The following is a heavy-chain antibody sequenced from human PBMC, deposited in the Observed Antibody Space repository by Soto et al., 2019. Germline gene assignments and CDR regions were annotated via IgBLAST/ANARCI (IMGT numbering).Heavy chain of an antibody. J-gene: IGHJ4*02. CDR3: ARDGCSPTSCWVH. Sequence: EVQLVESGGGLVQPGGSLRLSCAASGFTVSNNYMSWVRQAPGKGLEWVSLIYSGGSTFYADSVKGRFTISRDNSRNTLYRQMNSLRAEDTAVYYCARDGCSPTSCWVHWGQGTLVTVSS. V-gene: IGHV3-66*01. D-gene: IGHD2-2*01. CDR1: GFTVSNNY. CDR2: IYSGGST.